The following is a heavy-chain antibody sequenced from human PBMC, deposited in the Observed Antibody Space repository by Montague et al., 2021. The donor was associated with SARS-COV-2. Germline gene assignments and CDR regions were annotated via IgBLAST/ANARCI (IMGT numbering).Heavy chain of an antibody. J-gene: IGHJ4*02. D-gene: IGHD1-26*01. CDR2: IRTIGHT. Sequence: TLSLTCTVSGASTSTGIYYWSWIRQPAGKGLEWIGRIRTIGHTDYNSSLESRVFMSVDTSTNQFSLSLTSVTAADTAVYFCARFGSGTLEFDLWGQGTLVTVSS. CDR3: ARFGSGTLEFDL. V-gene: IGHV4-61*02. CDR1: GASTSTGIYY.